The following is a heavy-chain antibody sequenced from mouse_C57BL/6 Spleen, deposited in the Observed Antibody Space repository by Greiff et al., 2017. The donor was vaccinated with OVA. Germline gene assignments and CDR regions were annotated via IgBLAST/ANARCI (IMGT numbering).Heavy chain of an antibody. V-gene: IGHV1-15*01. D-gene: IGHD2-1*01. J-gene: IGHJ1*03. CDR2: IDPETGGT. CDR3: TRCYYGNYDWYFDV. Sequence: QVHVKQSGAELVRPGASVTLSCKASGYTFTDYEMHWVKQTPVHGLEWIGAIDPETGGTAYNQKFKGKAILTADKSSSTAYMELRSLTSEDSAVYYCTRCYYGNYDWYFDVWGTGTTVTVSS. CDR1: GYTFTDYE.